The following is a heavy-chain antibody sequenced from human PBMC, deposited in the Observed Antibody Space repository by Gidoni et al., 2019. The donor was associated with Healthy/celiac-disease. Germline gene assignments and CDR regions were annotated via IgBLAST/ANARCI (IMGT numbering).Heavy chain of an antibody. V-gene: IGHV3-21*01. Sequence: EVQLVESGGGLVKPGGSLRLSCAASGFPFSSSSMNWVRQAPGKGLEWVSSISSSSSYIYYADSVKGRFTISRDNAKNSLYLQMNSLRAEDTAVYYCARANDYGDYGSYWYFDLWGRGTLVTVSS. CDR3: ARANDYGDYGSYWYFDL. CDR2: ISSSSSYI. CDR1: GFPFSSSS. D-gene: IGHD4-17*01. J-gene: IGHJ2*01.